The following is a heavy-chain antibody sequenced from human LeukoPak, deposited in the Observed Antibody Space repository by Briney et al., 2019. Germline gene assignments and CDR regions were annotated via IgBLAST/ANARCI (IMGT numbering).Heavy chain of an antibody. CDR1: GGSFSGYY. D-gene: IGHD1-26*01. J-gene: IGHJ4*02. CDR3: ATYESGNYGRLDY. V-gene: IGHV4-34*01. Sequence: SETLSLTCAVYGGSFSGYYWSWIRQPPGKGLEWIGEINHSGSTNYNPSLKSRVTISVDTSKNQFSLRLSSVTAADTAVYYCATYESGNYGRLDYWGQGTLVTVSS. CDR2: INHSGST.